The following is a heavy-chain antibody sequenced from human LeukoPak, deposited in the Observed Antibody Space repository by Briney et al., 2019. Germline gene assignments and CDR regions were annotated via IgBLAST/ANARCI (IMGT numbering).Heavy chain of an antibody. CDR1: GFTFSGYW. V-gene: IGHV3-74*01. CDR2: INSDGTIT. D-gene: IGHD3-9*01. J-gene: IGHJ4*02. Sequence: GGSLRLSCAVSGFTFSGYWMHWVRQVPGKGLVWVSPINSDGTITSYADSVKGRFTISRNNAKNTVFLQMNSLRAEDTAVYYCTRHRRDILTGYTFDYWGQGTLVTVSS. CDR3: TRHRRDILTGYTFDY.